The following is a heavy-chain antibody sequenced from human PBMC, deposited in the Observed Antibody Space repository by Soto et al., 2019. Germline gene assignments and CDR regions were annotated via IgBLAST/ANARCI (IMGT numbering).Heavy chain of an antibody. D-gene: IGHD3-9*01. CDR2: INAGNGNT. CDR1: GYTFTSYA. J-gene: IGHJ6*02. CDR3: ARDLVLRYIDSVEATYYSGMDV. V-gene: IGHV1-3*01. Sequence: ASVKVSCKASGYTFTSYAIHWVRQAPRQRLEWMGWINAGNGNTKYSQKLQGRVTMTTDTSTSTAYMELRSLRSDDTAVYYCARDLVLRYIDSVEATYYSGMDVWGQGTTVTVAS.